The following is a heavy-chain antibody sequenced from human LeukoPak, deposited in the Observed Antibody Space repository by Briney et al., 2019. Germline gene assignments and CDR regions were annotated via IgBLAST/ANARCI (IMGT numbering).Heavy chain of an antibody. CDR2: ISYDGSNK. J-gene: IGHJ6*02. CDR3: ARVAGTIHYYYGMDV. Sequence: GGSLRLSCAASGFTFSSYAMHWVRQAPGKGLEWVALISYDGSNKYYADSVKGRFTISRDNSKNTLYLQMNSLRAEDTAVYYCARVAGTIHYYYGMDVWGQGTTVTVSS. D-gene: IGHD1-1*01. CDR1: GFTFSSYA. V-gene: IGHV3-30-3*01.